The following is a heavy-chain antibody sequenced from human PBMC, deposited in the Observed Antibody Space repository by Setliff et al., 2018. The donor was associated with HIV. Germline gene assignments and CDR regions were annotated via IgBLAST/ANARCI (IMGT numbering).Heavy chain of an antibody. CDR3: ARLRSELGVFDY. CDR2: VYHSGST. J-gene: IGHJ4*02. V-gene: IGHV4-59*08. Sequence: SETLSLTCTVSGGSISSDYWSWIRQPPGRGLEWIGYVYHSGSTNYNPSLKSRVTISVDTSKNQFSMKLRSVTAADTAVYYCARLRSELGVFDYWVQGTLVTVSS. D-gene: IGHD1-26*01. CDR1: GGSISSDY.